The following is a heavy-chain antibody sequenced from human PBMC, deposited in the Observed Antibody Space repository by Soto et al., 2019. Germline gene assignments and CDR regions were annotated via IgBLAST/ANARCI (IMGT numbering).Heavy chain of an antibody. Sequence: PSDTLSLTSNVSGGSISRGGYYWSWIRQHPGKGLEWIGYIYYSGSTYYNPSLKSRVTISVDTSTHQFSLKLSSVTAADTAVYYSASDHTEGVAGDRGCSSYFYGMDVWGQGTTVTVSS. CDR3: ASDHTEGVAGDRGCSSYFYGMDV. CDR2: IYYSGST. CDR1: GGSISRGGYY. D-gene: IGHD6-19*01. V-gene: IGHV4-31*03. J-gene: IGHJ6*02.